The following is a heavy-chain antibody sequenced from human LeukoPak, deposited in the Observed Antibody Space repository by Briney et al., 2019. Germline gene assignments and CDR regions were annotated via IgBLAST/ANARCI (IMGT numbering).Heavy chain of an antibody. J-gene: IGHJ6*03. CDR1: GSTFTSYY. V-gene: IGHV1-18*04. D-gene: IGHD6-19*01. Sequence: AAVKVSCKASGSTFTSYYMHWVRQAPGQGLEWMGWINAYNGNKNYAQKLKGRVTMPTDTSTSTAYMELSSLRSEDTAVYYCARGPVVAVAGPHYSYYMDVWGKGTTVTISS. CDR3: ARGPVVAVAGPHYSYYMDV. CDR2: INAYNGNK.